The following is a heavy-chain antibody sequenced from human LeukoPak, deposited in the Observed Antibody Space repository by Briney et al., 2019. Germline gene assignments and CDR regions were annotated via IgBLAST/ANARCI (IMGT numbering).Heavy chain of an antibody. CDR2: IIPMFGTA. V-gene: IGHV1-69*05. CDR3: ARARGIYEGYFDL. J-gene: IGHJ2*01. D-gene: IGHD5/OR15-5a*01. Sequence: SVKVSCKASGGTFSIYANSWVRQAPGQGLEWMGGIIPMFGTANYAQKFQGRVTITTDESTSTTYMELSSLKSEDTAVYYCARARGIYEGYFDLWGRGTLVTVSS. CDR1: GGTFSIYA.